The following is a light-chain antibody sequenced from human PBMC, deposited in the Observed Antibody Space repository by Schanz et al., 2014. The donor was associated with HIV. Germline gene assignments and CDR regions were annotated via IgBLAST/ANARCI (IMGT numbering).Light chain of an antibody. CDR3: QQGGSWPLT. CDR2: GAS. CDR1: QSVSSSY. Sequence: EIVLTQSPGTLSLSPGERATLSCRASQSVSSSYLAWYQQKPGQAPRLLIYGASSRATGIPDRFSGSGSGTDFTLTISSLQSEDFAVYYCQQGGSWPLTFGGGTTVEIK. V-gene: IGKV3-20*01. J-gene: IGKJ4*01.